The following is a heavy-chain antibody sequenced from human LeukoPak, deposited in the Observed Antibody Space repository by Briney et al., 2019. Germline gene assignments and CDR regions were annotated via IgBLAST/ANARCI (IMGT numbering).Heavy chain of an antibody. CDR1: GFTFSSYA. CDR2: ISSNGGST. Sequence: GGSLRLSCAASGFTFSSYAMHWVRQAPGKGLEYVSAISSNGGSTYYANSVKGRFTISRDNSKNTLYLQMGSLRAEDTAVYYCAKVWGYYYGSGSYYEGQDDAFDIWGQGTMVTVSS. V-gene: IGHV3-64*01. D-gene: IGHD3-10*01. CDR3: AKVWGYYYGSGSYYEGQDDAFDI. J-gene: IGHJ3*02.